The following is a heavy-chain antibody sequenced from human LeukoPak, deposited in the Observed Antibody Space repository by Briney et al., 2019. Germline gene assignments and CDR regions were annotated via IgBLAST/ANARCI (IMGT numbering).Heavy chain of an antibody. CDR3: ARDSYDILTGFQ. V-gene: IGHV1-2*02. CDR2: ISPGSGGT. Sequence: ASVKVSCKASGYTFTGYYLHWVRQAPGQGLEWMGWISPGSGGTTYAQKFQGRFTMTRDTSISTAYMELSRLRSDDTAVFYCARDSYDILTGFQWGQGTQVTVSS. D-gene: IGHD3-9*01. CDR1: GYTFTGYY. J-gene: IGHJ4*02.